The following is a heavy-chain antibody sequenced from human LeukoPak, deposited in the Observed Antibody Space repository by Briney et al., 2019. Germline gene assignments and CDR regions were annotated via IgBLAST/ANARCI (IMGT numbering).Heavy chain of an antibody. J-gene: IGHJ4*02. CDR2: LKKDGNEI. V-gene: IGHV3-7*03. Sequence: PGGSLRLSCAASGFTFSRHWMSWVGQAPGKGLEWVANLKKDGNEIHYVDSVKGRFTISRDNAKNSLYLQMTSLRAEDTPVYYCAKWGHYDILTGYYDSDYWGQGTLVTVSS. CDR1: GFTFSRHW. D-gene: IGHD3-9*01. CDR3: AKWGHYDILTGYYDSDY.